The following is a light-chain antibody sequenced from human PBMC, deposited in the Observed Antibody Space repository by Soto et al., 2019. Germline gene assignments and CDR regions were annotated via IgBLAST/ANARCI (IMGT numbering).Light chain of an antibody. CDR3: QQRSNWLGT. J-gene: IGKJ4*01. CDR1: QSVSSY. V-gene: IGKV3-11*01. Sequence: EIVLTQSPATLSLSPGERATLSCRASQSVSSYLAWYQQKPGQAPRLLIYDASNRATGIPARFSGSGSGTDFTLTIGSLEPEDFAVYYCQQRSNWLGTFGGGTKVEIK. CDR2: DAS.